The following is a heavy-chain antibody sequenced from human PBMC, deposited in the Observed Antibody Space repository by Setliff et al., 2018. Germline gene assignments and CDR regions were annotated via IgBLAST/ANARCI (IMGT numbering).Heavy chain of an antibody. D-gene: IGHD5-18*01. CDR1: GGSISSYY. J-gene: IGHJ6*03. Sequence: SETLSLTCTVSGGSISSYYWSWIRQPPGKGLEWIGYINDSGSTYYNSSLKSRVTISVDRSKNQVFLRMTSVTAADTSFYYCARMGTDYIMTRVNSYQYYFYMDVWGKGTTVTSP. V-gene: IGHV4-59*08. CDR3: ARMGTDYIMTRVNSYQYYFYMDV. CDR2: INDSGST.